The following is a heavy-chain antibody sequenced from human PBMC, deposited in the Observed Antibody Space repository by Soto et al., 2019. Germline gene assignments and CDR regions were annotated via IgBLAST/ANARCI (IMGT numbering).Heavy chain of an antibody. CDR2: IYWDDDK. CDR3: AHRVYMDGNWDQGYFDY. V-gene: IGHV2-5*02. CDR1: GFSLTTSGVG. D-gene: IGHD7-27*01. Sequence: QITLKESAPTRVKPTQTLALTCTFSGFSLTTSGVGVAWIRKTPGKALEWLAVIYWDDDKRYSPSLMSRLTITKDTSKNPVVLTMANMDPVDTGTYFCAHRVYMDGNWDQGYFDYWGQGTLVTVAS. J-gene: IGHJ4*02.